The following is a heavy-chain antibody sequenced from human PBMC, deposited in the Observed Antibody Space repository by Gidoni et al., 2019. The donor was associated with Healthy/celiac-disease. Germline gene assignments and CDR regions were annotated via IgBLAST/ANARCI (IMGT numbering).Heavy chain of an antibody. CDR2: MSSSSKTI. CDR3: ARDLGRGSVFRYFDL. J-gene: IGHJ2*01. Sequence: EVQLVESGGGLVQPGGSLRLYRAASGFTFSSYSMNWVRQALGKGLEWVSYMSSSSKTIYYADSVKGRFTISRDNAKNSLYLQMNSLRAEDTAVYYCARDLGRGSVFRYFDLWGRGTLVTVSS. CDR1: GFTFSSYS. D-gene: IGHD3-16*01. V-gene: IGHV3-48*01.